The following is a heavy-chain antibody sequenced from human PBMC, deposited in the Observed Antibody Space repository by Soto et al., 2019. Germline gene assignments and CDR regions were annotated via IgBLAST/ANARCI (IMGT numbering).Heavy chain of an antibody. CDR2: ISAYSGNT. Sequence: QVQLVQSGAEVKKPGASVKVSCKASGYTFTTYGITWVRQAPGQGLECMGWISAYSGNTNYAQKLHGRLTVTPDTSTNTAYMDLRSLRSADTAVYYCARVVKAGDYGDYGRYYFDYWGHGTLVTVSS. J-gene: IGHJ4*01. D-gene: IGHD4-17*01. V-gene: IGHV1-18*04. CDR1: GYTFTTYG. CDR3: ARVVKAGDYGDYGRYYFDY.